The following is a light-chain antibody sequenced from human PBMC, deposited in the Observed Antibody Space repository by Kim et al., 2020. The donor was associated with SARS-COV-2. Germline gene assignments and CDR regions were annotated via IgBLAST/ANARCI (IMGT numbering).Light chain of an antibody. Sequence: DIQMTQSPSTLSASVGDRVTITCRASQNIDNLLAWYQQKPGKAPNLLIYKASRLHSGVPSRFSGSGSGTEFTLTISSLQPDDFAIYFCQQYETYWTFGLGTKVDIK. CDR1: QNIDNL. V-gene: IGKV1-5*03. J-gene: IGKJ1*01. CDR2: KAS. CDR3: QQYETYWT.